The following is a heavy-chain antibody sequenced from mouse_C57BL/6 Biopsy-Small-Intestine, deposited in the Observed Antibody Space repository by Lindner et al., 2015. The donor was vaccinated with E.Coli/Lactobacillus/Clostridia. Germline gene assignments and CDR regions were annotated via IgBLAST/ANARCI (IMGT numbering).Heavy chain of an antibody. CDR2: IYPGDGDT. V-gene: IGHV1-82*01. CDR3: ARGNLWYSDV. J-gene: IGHJ1*01. CDR1: GYAFSSSW. Sequence: VQLQESGPELVKPGASVKISCKASGYAFSSSWMNWVKRRPGKGLEWIGRIYPGDGDTNYNEKFEGKATLTVDTSSSTAYMQLSSLTSEDSAVYFCARGNLWYSDVWGAGTTVTVSS.